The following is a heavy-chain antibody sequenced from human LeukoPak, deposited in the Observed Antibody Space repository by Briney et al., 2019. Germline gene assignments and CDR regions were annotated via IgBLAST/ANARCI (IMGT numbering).Heavy chain of an antibody. CDR1: GGSFSGYY. V-gene: IGHV4-34*01. Sequence: KPSETLSLTCAVYGGSFSGYYWSWFRQPPGKGLEWIGEINHSGSTNYNPSLKSRVTISVDTSKNQFSLKLSSVTAADTAVYYCARGDNAGGFYGDYRSYYFDYWGQGTLVTVSS. CDR2: INHSGST. D-gene: IGHD4-17*01. CDR3: ARGDNAGGFYGDYRSYYFDY. J-gene: IGHJ4*02.